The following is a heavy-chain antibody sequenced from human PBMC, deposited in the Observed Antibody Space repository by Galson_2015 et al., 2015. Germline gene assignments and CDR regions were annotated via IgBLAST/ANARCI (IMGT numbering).Heavy chain of an antibody. V-gene: IGHV3-23*01. CDR2: ISDSGGST. Sequence: SLRLSCAASGFTFSSYAMSWVRQAPGKGLEWVSGISDSGGSTYYADSVKGRFTISRDNSKNTLYLQMNSLRAEDTAVYYCTRGSPKGHDYWGQGTLVTVSS. CDR1: GFTFSSYA. J-gene: IGHJ4*02. D-gene: IGHD6-6*01. CDR3: TRGSPKGHDY.